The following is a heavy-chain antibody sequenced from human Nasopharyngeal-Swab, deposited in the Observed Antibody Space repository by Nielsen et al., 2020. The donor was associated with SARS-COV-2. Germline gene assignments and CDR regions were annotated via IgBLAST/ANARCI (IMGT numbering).Heavy chain of an antibody. CDR2: IHYTGNT. J-gene: IGHJ3*01. CDR1: GSSISSGGYF. CDR3: AREVIEQAVSDAFDF. V-gene: IGHV4-31*03. D-gene: IGHD3-16*02. Sequence: SETLSLTCTVSGSSISSGGYFWSWIRQPPGKGLEWIGYIHYTGNTYYNLSLESRLTISLDTSQNQFSLRLSSVTAADTAVYYCAREVIEQAVSDAFDFWGQGTMVTVSS.